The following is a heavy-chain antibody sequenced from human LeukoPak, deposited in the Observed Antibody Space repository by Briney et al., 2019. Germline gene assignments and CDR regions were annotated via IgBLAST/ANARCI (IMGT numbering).Heavy chain of an antibody. D-gene: IGHD6-19*01. J-gene: IGHJ6*02. Sequence: GGSLRLSCAASGFTFSCYSMNWVRQAPGKGLEWVSSISSSSSYIYYADSVKGRFTISRDNAKNLLYLQMNSLRAEDTAVYYCARDVGIAVAGFSMGYYYGVDVWGQGTTVTVSS. CDR3: ARDVGIAVAGFSMGYYYGVDV. V-gene: IGHV3-21*01. CDR2: ISSSSSYI. CDR1: GFTFSCYS.